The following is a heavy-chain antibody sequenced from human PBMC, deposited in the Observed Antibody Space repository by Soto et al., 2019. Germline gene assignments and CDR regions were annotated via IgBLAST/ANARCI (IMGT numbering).Heavy chain of an antibody. Sequence: QVQLVQSGAEVXXXXXXXKVSCKASGGTFXSYXISWVRQAPGQGLEXXGGIIPISGTANYAQKFQGRVTITADESTSTAYMELSSLRSEDTAVYYCARAYCSGGSCDYYYGMDVWGQGTTVTVSS. J-gene: IGHJ6*02. CDR1: GGTFXSYX. V-gene: IGHV1-69*01. CDR2: IIPISGTA. D-gene: IGHD2-15*01. CDR3: ARAYCSGGSCDYYYGMDV.